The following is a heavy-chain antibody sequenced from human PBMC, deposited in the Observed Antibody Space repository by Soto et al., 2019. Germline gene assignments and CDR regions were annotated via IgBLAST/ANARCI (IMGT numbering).Heavy chain of an antibody. CDR3: TRADLTVTLSVFDP. CDR2: ISDDGSSK. D-gene: IGHD4-17*01. CDR1: GFIFSSYA. J-gene: IGHJ5*02. Sequence: QVQLVESGGGVVQPGRSLILSCAASGFIFSSYAMHWVRQAPGKGLEWVALISDDGSSKYYADSVKGRFTISRDNSKNTLYLQMNSLSAEDTAVYYCTRADLTVTLSVFDPWGQGTLVTVSS. V-gene: IGHV3-30-3*01.